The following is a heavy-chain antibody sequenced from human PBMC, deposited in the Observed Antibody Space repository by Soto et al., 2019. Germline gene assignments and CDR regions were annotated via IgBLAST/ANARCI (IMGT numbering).Heavy chain of an antibody. CDR3: ARLLYYDTTGYHYVGAHFDC. CDR2: IHFSGST. J-gene: IGHJ4*02. Sequence: LSLTCTVSGDSISSYYWSWIRQPPGKGLEWIGNIHFSGSTNYNPSLKSRVTISTDTSKNQFSLNLNSVSAADTAVYYCARLLYYDTTGYHYVGAHFDCWGQGTLVTVSS. CDR1: GDSISSYY. D-gene: IGHD3-22*01. V-gene: IGHV4-59*01.